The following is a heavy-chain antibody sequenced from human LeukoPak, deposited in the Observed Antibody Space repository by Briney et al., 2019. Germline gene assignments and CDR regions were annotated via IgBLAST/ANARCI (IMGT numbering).Heavy chain of an antibody. CDR3: ARTRIAAAGYYFDY. CDR1: GFTFSTYW. Sequence: GGSLRLSCAASGFTFSTYWMTWVRQAPGKGLEWVTHIEQDGSQKSYVDSVKGRFTISRDNAKNSLYLQMSSLRDEDTAVYYCARTRIAAAGYYFDYWGQGTLVTVSS. V-gene: IGHV3-7*03. CDR2: IEQDGSQK. J-gene: IGHJ4*02. D-gene: IGHD6-13*01.